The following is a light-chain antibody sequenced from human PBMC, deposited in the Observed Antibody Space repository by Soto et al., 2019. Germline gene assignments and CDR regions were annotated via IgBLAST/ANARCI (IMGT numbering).Light chain of an antibody. CDR2: AAS. CDR1: QGINRF. V-gene: IGKV1-9*01. CDR3: QQLKSNLIT. Sequence: DIQLTQSPSFLSASVGDRVTITCRASQGINRFLAWYQQKPGKAPKLLIYAASTLQSGVPSRFSGSGSGTEFTLTISSLQPEDFATYYCQQLKSNLITVGQGTRLEIK. J-gene: IGKJ5*01.